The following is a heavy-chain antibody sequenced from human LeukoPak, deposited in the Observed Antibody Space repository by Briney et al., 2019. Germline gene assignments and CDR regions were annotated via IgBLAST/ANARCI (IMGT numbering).Heavy chain of an antibody. CDR3: ASSVYDILTGHRNYYYYYYMDV. CDR2: IYYSGST. V-gene: IGHV4-39*07. D-gene: IGHD3-9*01. J-gene: IGHJ6*03. Sequence: SETLSLTCTVSGGSISSSSYYWGWIRQPPGKGLEWIGSIYYSGSTYYNPSLKSRVTISVDTSKNQFSLKLSSVTAADTAVYYCASSVYDILTGHRNYYYYYYMDVWGKGTTVTVSS. CDR1: GGSISSSSYY.